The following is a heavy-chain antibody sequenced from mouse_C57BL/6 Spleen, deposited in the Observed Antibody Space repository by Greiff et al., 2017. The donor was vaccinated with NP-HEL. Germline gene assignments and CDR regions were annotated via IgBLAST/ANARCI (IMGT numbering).Heavy chain of an antibody. V-gene: IGHV5-4*01. Sequence: EVKLMESGGGLVKPGGSLKLSCAASGFTFSSYAMSWVRQTPEKRLEWVATISDGGSYTYYPDTVKGRFTISRDNAKNNLYLQMSHLKSEDTAMYYCARDDDGYSYYAMDYWGQGTPVTVSS. D-gene: IGHD2-3*01. J-gene: IGHJ4*01. CDR3: ARDDDGYSYYAMDY. CDR1: GFTFSSYA. CDR2: ISDGGSYT.